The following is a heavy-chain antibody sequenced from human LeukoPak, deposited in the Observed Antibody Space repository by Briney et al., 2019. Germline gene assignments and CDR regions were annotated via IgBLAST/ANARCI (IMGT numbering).Heavy chain of an antibody. J-gene: IGHJ4*02. CDR3: ARRVPAYYFDV. Sequence: SETLSLTCIVSGGSISSSNYYWGWIRQSPGKGLEWIGSIYSRGSTYYNPSLKSRVIVSSDMSKNQFSLMLDSVTAADTAVYYCARRVPAYYFDVWGQGILVTVSS. CDR2: IYSRGST. CDR1: GGSISSSNYY. V-gene: IGHV4-39*07.